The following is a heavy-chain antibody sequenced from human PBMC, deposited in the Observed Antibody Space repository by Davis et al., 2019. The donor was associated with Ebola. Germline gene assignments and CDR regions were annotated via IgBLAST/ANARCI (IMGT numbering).Heavy chain of an antibody. CDR3: ARVPITMVQGYSFDP. Sequence: GGSLRLSCAASGFTFSSYSMNWVRQAPGKGLEWVSSISSSSSYIYYADSVKGRFTISRDNAKNSLYLQMNSLRAEDTAVYYCARVPITMVQGYSFDPWGQGTLVTVSS. CDR1: GFTFSSYS. CDR2: ISSSSSYI. J-gene: IGHJ5*02. V-gene: IGHV3-21*01. D-gene: IGHD3-10*01.